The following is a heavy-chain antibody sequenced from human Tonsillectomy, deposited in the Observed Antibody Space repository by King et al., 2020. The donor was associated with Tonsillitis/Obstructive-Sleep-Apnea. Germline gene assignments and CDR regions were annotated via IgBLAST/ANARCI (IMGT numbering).Heavy chain of an antibody. CDR2: IKQDGSQT. J-gene: IGHJ3*02. CDR3: ARDSNPRDGSAWYDAFDI. D-gene: IGHD6-19*01. Sequence: GQLVQSGGGLVQPGGSLRLSCAASGFTFSNYWMIWLRQAPGKGLEWVANIKQDGSQTYYVDSVKGRFTISRDNAKNSMYLQMHSLRDEDTAVYYCARDSNPRDGSAWYDAFDIWGQGTMVTVSS. V-gene: IGHV3-7*04. CDR1: GFTFSNYW.